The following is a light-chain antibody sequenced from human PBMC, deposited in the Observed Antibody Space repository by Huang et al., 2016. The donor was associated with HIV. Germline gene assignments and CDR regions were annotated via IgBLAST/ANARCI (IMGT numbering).Light chain of an antibody. Sequence: DIQMTQSPSSLSASVGDRVTITCRTSQDIRDSLNWVQHKPGNARKLLVYDSSTLETGVPTRFSGSGSGTDFTLAISSLQPEDIATYYCQQYDTLPPTFGPGTKVDV. CDR2: DSS. CDR3: QQYDTLPPT. V-gene: IGKV1-33*01. J-gene: IGKJ3*01. CDR1: QDIRDS.